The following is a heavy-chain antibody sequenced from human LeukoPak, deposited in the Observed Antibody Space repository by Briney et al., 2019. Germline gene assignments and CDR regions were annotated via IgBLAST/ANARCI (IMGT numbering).Heavy chain of an antibody. CDR1: GYSISSGYY. CDR3: ARAGWTIDGWFDP. D-gene: IGHD3/OR15-3a*01. V-gene: IGHV4-38-2*02. CDR2: IYHSGST. J-gene: IGHJ5*02. Sequence: SETLSLTCTVSGYSISSGYYWGWIRQPPGKGLEWIGSIYHSGSTHYNPSLKSRVTISVDTSKNQFSLKLSSVTAADTAVYYCARAGWTIDGWFDPWGQGTLVTVSS.